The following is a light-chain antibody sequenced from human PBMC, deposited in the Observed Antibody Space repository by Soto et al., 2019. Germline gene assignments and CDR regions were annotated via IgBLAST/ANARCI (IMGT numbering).Light chain of an antibody. V-gene: IGKV1-39*01. Sequence: NQVTNKPSWLFRAEEERITSAWLASQSISSYLNWYQQKPGKGPNLLIYTASSLQSAVPSRFSCTGCGTDLTLTISSLQPEDFATYYCRLPYRTPWTFGEGTKVDIK. J-gene: IGKJ1*01. CDR3: RLPYRTPWT. CDR2: TAS. CDR1: QSISSY.